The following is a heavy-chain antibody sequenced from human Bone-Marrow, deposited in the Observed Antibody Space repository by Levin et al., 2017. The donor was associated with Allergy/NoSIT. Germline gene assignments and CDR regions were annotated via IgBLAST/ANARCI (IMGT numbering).Heavy chain of an antibody. Sequence: ESLKISCAVSGGSISGFYWNWIRQPPGKGPQWIGHISHTGRTTYNPSLKSRLAISVDTSKNQFSLRLTSVTAADTAVYFCARDFNSGDYVGWFDPWGQGTLVIVSS. CDR2: ISHTGRT. D-gene: IGHD4-17*01. CDR1: GGSISGFY. V-gene: IGHV4-59*01. CDR3: ARDFNSGDYVGWFDP. J-gene: IGHJ5*02.